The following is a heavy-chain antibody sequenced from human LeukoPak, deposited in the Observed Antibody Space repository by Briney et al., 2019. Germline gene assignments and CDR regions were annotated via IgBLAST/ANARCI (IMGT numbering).Heavy chain of an antibody. CDR1: GYTFTTYA. Sequence: ASVKVSCKASGYTFTTYAMHWVRQAPGQRLEWMGWINAGNGDTKYSQKFQGRVTITRDTSASTAYMELSSLRSEDTAVYYCARDPQPYSYGSYYFDYWGQGTLVTVSS. CDR2: INAGNGDT. V-gene: IGHV1-3*01. CDR3: ARDPQPYSYGSYYFDY. D-gene: IGHD5-18*01. J-gene: IGHJ4*02.